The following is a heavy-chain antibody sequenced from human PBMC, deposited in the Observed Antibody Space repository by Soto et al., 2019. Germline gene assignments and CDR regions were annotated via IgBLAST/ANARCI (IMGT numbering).Heavy chain of an antibody. V-gene: IGHV1-18*01. CDR3: AREYCSGGSGQPGVCHN. Sequence: QVQLVQSGPEVKPPGASVKVSCKASGYTFTTYGINWVRQVPGQGLEWMGWISTYSGNTNYAQKVQGRVTVTRDTATNTVHMELRSLRSDDTAVYYCAREYCSGGSGQPGVCHNWGEGTLVTVSS. CDR2: ISTYSGNT. J-gene: IGHJ4*02. CDR1: GYTFTTYG. D-gene: IGHD2-15*01.